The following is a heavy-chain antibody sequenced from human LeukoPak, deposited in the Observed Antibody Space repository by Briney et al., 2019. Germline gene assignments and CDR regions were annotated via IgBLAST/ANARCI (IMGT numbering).Heavy chain of an antibody. D-gene: IGHD4-23*01. Sequence: GGSLRLSCAASGFTFSSHAMSWVRRAPGKGLEWVSGLIENGATTYYADSVEGRFTISRDDSKNILSLRMDSLRVDDTAVYYCAKADARDYGGAWGQGTLVTVSS. V-gene: IGHV3-23*01. CDR2: LIENGATT. CDR1: GFTFSSHA. CDR3: AKADARDYGGA. J-gene: IGHJ5*02.